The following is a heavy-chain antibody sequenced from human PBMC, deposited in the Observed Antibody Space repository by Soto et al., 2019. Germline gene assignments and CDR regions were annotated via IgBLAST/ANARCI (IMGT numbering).Heavy chain of an antibody. V-gene: IGHV1-69*02. CDR2: IFPLTDIP. Sequence: QVQLVQSGTEVKKPGSSVKVSCKASGGTFRNYPINWVPQAPGQGLEWMGSIFPLTDIPDYAQNFQARLTISADKSTSTAYMELSSLTSVDTAMYFGARGPLVVLNYFESWGQGTLVTVSS. J-gene: IGHJ4*02. CDR3: ARGPLVVLNYFES. CDR1: GGTFRNYP.